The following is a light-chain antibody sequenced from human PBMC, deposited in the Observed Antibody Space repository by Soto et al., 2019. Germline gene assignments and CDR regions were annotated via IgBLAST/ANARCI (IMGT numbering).Light chain of an antibody. V-gene: IGKV1-39*01. CDR1: QSVTTY. CDR2: AIS. J-gene: IGKJ1*01. Sequence: DIQMTQSPSSLSASVGDRVTITCRASQSVTTYLHWYQQKAGEAPKLLIYAISNLQSGVSSRFSGSGSGTDFSLTINTLQPEDFAVYYCQQYNSWTRTFGQGTKVDIK. CDR3: QQYNSWTRT.